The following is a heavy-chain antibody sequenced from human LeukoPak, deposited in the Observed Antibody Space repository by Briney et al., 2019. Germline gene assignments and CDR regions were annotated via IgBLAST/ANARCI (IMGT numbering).Heavy chain of an antibody. CDR3: ARSVSGWYFVIDY. D-gene: IGHD6-19*01. CDR2: IYYSGST. V-gene: IGHV4-39*07. Sequence: SETLSLTCTVSGGSISSSSYYWGWIRQPPGKGLEWIGSIYYSGSTYYNPSLKSRVTISVDTSKNQFSLKLSSVTAADTAVYYCARSVSGWYFVIDYWGQGTLVTVSS. J-gene: IGHJ4*02. CDR1: GGSISSSSYY.